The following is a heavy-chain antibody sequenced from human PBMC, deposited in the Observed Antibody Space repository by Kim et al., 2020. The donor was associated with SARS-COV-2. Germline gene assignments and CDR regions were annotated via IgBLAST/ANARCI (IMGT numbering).Heavy chain of an antibody. CDR3: LDYYGSGSYYNDGDGMDV. D-gene: IGHD3-10*01. Sequence: KGRFTISRDNSKNTLYLQMNSLRAEDTAVYYCLDYYGSGSYYNDGDGMDVWGQGTTVTVSS. J-gene: IGHJ6*02. V-gene: IGHV3-30*03.